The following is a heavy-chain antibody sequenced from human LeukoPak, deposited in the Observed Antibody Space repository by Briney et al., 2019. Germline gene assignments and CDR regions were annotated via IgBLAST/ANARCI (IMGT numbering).Heavy chain of an antibody. Sequence: ASVKVSCKASGYTFTGYYMHWVRQAPGQGLEWMGWINPNSGGTNYAQKFQGRVTMTRDTSISTAYMELSRLRSDDTAVYYCARDRKGITMIVADRWLDPWGQGTLVTVSS. J-gene: IGHJ5*02. CDR3: ARDRKGITMIVADRWLDP. D-gene: IGHD3-22*01. CDR1: GYTFTGYY. V-gene: IGHV1-2*02. CDR2: INPNSGGT.